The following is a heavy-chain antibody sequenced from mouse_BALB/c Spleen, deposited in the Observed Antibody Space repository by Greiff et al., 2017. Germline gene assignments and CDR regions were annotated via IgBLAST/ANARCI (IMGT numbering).Heavy chain of an antibody. J-gene: IGHJ3*01. CDR2: IWAGGST. D-gene: IGHD1-1*01. Sequence: QVQLQQSGPGLVAPSQSLSITCTVSGFSLTSYGVHWVRQPPGKGLEWLGVIWAGGSTNYNSALMSRLSISKDNSKSQVFLKMNSLQTDDTAMYYCASDNYYGSSYEVIFFAYWGQGTLVTVSA. CDR1: GFSLTSYG. V-gene: IGHV2-9*02. CDR3: ASDNYYGSSYEVIFFAY.